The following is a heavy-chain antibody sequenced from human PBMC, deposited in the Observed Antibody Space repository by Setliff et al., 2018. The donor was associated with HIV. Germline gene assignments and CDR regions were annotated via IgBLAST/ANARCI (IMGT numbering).Heavy chain of an antibody. D-gene: IGHD2-15*01. CDR2: ISGGGDDT. Sequence: GGSLRLSCAASGFTFSSYAMSWVRPAPGKGLEWVSAISGGGDDTYYADSVKGRFTISRDISKDTLYLQMNSLRAEDKALYYCAREGGYCSGGNCYSHYLDYWGQGTLVTVSS. CDR1: GFTFSSYA. CDR3: AREGGYCSGGNCYSHYLDY. V-gene: IGHV3-23*01. J-gene: IGHJ4*02.